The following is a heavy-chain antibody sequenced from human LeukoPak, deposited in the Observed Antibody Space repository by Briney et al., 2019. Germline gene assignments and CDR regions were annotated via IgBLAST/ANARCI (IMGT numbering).Heavy chain of an antibody. Sequence: GGSLRLSCAASGFTFSNAWMSWVRQAPGKGLEWVGRIKSKTDGGTTDYAAPVKGRFTTSRDDSKNTLYLQMNSLKTEDTAVYYCTTGLYSSSWYGYQHWGQGTLVTVSS. CDR3: TTGLYSSSWYGYQH. V-gene: IGHV3-15*01. D-gene: IGHD6-13*01. CDR2: IKSKTDGGTT. J-gene: IGHJ1*01. CDR1: GFTFSNAW.